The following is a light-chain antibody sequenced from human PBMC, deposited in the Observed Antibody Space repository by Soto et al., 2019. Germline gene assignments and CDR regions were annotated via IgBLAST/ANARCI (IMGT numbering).Light chain of an antibody. Sequence: QSVLTQPPSASGSPGQSVTISCTGTSSDVGGYNYVSWYQQHPGKAPKLMIYEVNNRPSGVPDRFSGSKSGNTASLTASGLQAEDEADYYCSSYAGSNNLGVFGGGTKLTVL. CDR1: SSDVGGYNY. J-gene: IGLJ2*01. V-gene: IGLV2-8*01. CDR3: SSYAGSNNLGV. CDR2: EVN.